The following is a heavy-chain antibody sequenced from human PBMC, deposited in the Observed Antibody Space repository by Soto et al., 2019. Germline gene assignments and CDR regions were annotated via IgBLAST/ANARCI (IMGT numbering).Heavy chain of an antibody. V-gene: IGHV3-74*03. J-gene: IGHJ3*02. Sequence: EVQLVESGGGLVQPGGSLRLSCAASGFSFSSSWMHWVRQAPGKGLVWVSRISFDGTATTSADAVKGRFIISRDNAKNKLFLQMHNLRADDTAMYYCVRDRRLRGHPCDIWGQGTFVSVSS. CDR1: GFSFSSSW. CDR2: ISFDGTAT. D-gene: IGHD2-21*02. CDR3: VRDRRLRGHPCDI.